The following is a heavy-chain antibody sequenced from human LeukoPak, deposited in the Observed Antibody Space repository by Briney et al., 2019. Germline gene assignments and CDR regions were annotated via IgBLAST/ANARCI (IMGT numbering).Heavy chain of an antibody. D-gene: IGHD6-19*01. CDR1: GGSISSNSYY. V-gene: IGHV4-39*01. Sequence: SETLSLTCSVSGGSISSNSYYWGWIRQPPGKGLEWIGSIYYSGNTYYNPSLKSRVTMSVDTSKNQFPLKVRSVTAADTAIYYCAGQIPLADTGPWGRGTLVTVSS. CDR3: AGQIPLADTGP. J-gene: IGHJ5*02. CDR2: IYYSGNT.